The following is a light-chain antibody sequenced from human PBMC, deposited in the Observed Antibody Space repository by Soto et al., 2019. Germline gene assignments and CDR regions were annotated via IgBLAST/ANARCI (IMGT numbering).Light chain of an antibody. CDR2: DVN. Sequence: QSALTQPRSVSGSPGQSVTISCTGTSSDVGGYNYVSWYQQHPGKAPKLMIYDVNKRPSGVPDRFSGSKSGNTASLTISGLQAEDEAVYYCCSYTRTSNHYFFGSGTKVTVL. CDR3: CSYTRTSNHYF. V-gene: IGLV2-11*01. CDR1: SSDVGGYNY. J-gene: IGLJ1*01.